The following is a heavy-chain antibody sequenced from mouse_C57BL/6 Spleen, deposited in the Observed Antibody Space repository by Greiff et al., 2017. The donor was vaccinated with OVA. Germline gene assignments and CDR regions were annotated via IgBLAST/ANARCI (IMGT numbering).Heavy chain of an antibody. CDR2: ISYDGSN. CDR3: ARVGYDYDFDY. D-gene: IGHD2-4*01. CDR1: GYSITSGYY. J-gene: IGHJ2*01. Sequence: DVHLVESGPGLVKPSQSLSLTCSVTGYSITSGYYWNWIRQFPGNKLEWMGYISYDGSNNYNPSLKNRISITRDTSKNQFFLKLNSVTTEDTATYYCARVGYDYDFDYWGQGTTLTVSS. V-gene: IGHV3-6*01.